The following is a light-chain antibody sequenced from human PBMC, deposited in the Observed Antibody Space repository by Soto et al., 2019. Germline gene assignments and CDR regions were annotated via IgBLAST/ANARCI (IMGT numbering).Light chain of an antibody. Sequence: QSVLTQPASVSGSPGQSITISCTGTNSDIGSYSLVSWYQHHPGKAPKLMIYEVIKRPSGVSNRFSGSESGNTASLIISGLQAEDEADYYCCSYAGSRTYVFGTGTKVTVL. CDR2: EVI. V-gene: IGLV2-23*02. CDR1: NSDIGSYSL. CDR3: CSYAGSRTYV. J-gene: IGLJ1*01.